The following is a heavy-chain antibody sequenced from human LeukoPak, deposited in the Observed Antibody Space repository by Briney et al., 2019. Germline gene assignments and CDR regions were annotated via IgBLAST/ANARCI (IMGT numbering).Heavy chain of an antibody. Sequence: GRSLRLSCAVSGFTFRTYGMHWVRQAPGKGLEWVAAISSHGKDKVSADSEKGRFTIPRDNFNNTLYLQMNSLRVEDTALYYCSTTAFDVWGQGTMVTVS. J-gene: IGHJ3*01. CDR1: GFTFRTYG. CDR3: STTAFDV. CDR2: ISSHGKDK. V-gene: IGHV3-30*03.